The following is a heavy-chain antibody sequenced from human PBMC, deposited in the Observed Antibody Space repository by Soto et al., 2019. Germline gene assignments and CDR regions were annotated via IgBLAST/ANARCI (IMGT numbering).Heavy chain of an antibody. V-gene: IGHV5-10-1*01. J-gene: IGHJ4*02. D-gene: IGHD6-13*01. CDR1: GYSLTSYW. Sequence: EVQLVQSGAEVKKPGESLRISCKGSGYSLTSYWISWVRQMPGKGLEWLGRIDPSDSYTNYSPSFQGHVTISADKSISTAYLQWSSLTASDTAMYYCARLQAAAGDNDLTFDYWGQGTLVTVSS. CDR2: IDPSDSYT. CDR3: ARLQAAAGDNDLTFDY.